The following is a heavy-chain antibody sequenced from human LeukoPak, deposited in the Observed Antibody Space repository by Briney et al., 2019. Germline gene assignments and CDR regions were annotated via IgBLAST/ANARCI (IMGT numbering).Heavy chain of an antibody. CDR1: GYNFASYW. CDR2: FYPGDSDT. D-gene: IGHD3-3*01. CDR3: ARQEAYDRYFDL. J-gene: IGHJ2*01. Sequence: GVSLKISRKGSGYNFASYWIGWVRQMPGKGLEWMGIFYPGDSDTRYSPSFQGQVTMSADKSISTAYLQWSSLKASDTAMYYCARQEAYDRYFDLWGRGTLVTVSS. V-gene: IGHV5-51*01.